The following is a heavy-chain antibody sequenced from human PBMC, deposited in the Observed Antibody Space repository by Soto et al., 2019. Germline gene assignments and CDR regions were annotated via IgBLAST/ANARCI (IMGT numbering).Heavy chain of an antibody. V-gene: IGHV1-2*04. CDR1: GYTFTGYY. Sequence: GASVKVSCKASGYTFTGYYMHWVRQAPGQGLEWMGWINPNSGGTNYAQKFQGWVTMTRDTSISTAYMELSRLRSDDTAVYYCARATLYCTNGVCYPRTPNYYGIDDWGERTTVTFSS. D-gene: IGHD2-8*01. CDR2: INPNSGGT. J-gene: IGHJ6*04. CDR3: ARATLYCTNGVCYPRTPNYYGIDD.